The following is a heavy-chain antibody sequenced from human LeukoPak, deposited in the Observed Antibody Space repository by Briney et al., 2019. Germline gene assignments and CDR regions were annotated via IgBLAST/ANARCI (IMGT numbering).Heavy chain of an antibody. CDR2: IKEDGSEK. Sequence: GGSLRLSCAASGFTLSSYWMSRVRQAPGKGLEWVANIKEDGSEKHYIDSVKGRFTISRDNAKNSLYLLMNSLRPEDTAVYYCARDRSRSGDDYELDYWGQGTLVTVSS. V-gene: IGHV3-7*01. CDR1: GFTLSSYW. CDR3: ARDRSRSGDDYELDY. D-gene: IGHD5-12*01. J-gene: IGHJ4*02.